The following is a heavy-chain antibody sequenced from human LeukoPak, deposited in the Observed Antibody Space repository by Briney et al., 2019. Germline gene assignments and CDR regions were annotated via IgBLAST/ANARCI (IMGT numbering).Heavy chain of an antibody. J-gene: IGHJ5*02. D-gene: IGHD3-16*01. CDR1: GFTFSDYY. CDR3: ARLISRNWFDH. V-gene: IGHV3-11*06. Sequence: TGGSLRLSCAASGFTFSDYYMSWIRQAPGKGLEWVSYISSSSSYTNYADSVKGRFTISRDNAKNSLYLQMNSLRAEDTAVYYCARLISRNWFDHWGQGTLVTVSS. CDR2: ISSSSSYT.